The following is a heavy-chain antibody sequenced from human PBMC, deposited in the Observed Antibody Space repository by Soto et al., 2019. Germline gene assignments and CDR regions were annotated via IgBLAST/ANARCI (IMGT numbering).Heavy chain of an antibody. CDR1: GGSISSYY. J-gene: IGHJ4*02. CDR2: IHYSGST. V-gene: IGHV4-59*01. D-gene: IGHD3-22*01. CDR3: ARALPPPYYYDSSGYYPFDY. Sequence: SETLSLTCTVSGGSISSYYWSWIRQPPGKGLEWIGYIHYSGSTNYNPSLKSRVTISVDTSKNQFSLKLSSVTAADTAVYYCARALPPPYYYDSSGYYPFDYWGQGTLVTVSS.